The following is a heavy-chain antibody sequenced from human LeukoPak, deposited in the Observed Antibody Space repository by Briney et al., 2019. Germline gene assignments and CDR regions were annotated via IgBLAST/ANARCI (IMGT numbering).Heavy chain of an antibody. CDR1: GFTFSSYS. V-gene: IGHV3-21*01. CDR2: ISISSMYI. CDR3: ARDCSGGSCSPRQVYFDY. Sequence: GGSLRLSCAGSGFTFSSYSMKWIRQAPGKGLEWVSSISISSMYIYYADSVKGRFTISRDNAKKSLYLQMYSLRAEDTAVYYCARDCSGGSCSPRQVYFDYWGQRTLGTVSS. J-gene: IGHJ4*02. D-gene: IGHD2-15*01.